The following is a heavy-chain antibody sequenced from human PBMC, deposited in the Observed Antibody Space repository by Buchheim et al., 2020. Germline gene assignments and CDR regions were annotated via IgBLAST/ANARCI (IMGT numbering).Heavy chain of an antibody. CDR1: GFTFSNYW. Sequence: EVQLMESGGGLVQPGGSLRLSCAASGFTFSNYWMSWVRQAPGKGLEWVANIKQDGSENFYVGSVRGRFTISRDNAKNALFLQMNYLTAEDTAMYYCARTDYYGLETFDYWGQGTL. V-gene: IGHV3-7*01. CDR2: IKQDGSEN. D-gene: IGHD3-10*01. CDR3: ARTDYYGLETFDY. J-gene: IGHJ4*02.